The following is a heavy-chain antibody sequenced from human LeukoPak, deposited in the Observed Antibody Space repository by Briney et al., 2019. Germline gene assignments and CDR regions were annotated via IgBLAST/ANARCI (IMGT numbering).Heavy chain of an antibody. CDR2: IKQGGNEK. CDR3: ARGPNYGDRVDYFDY. J-gene: IGHJ4*02. D-gene: IGHD4-17*01. Sequence: PGGSLRLSCAASGFIFRNHWMSWVRQVPGRGLEWVAHIKQGGNEKHYVDSVEGGFTLSRDDSKNSLYLQMNSLRVDDSAVYYCARGPNYGDRVDYFDYWGQGTLVTVSS. CDR1: GFIFRNHW. V-gene: IGHV3-7*01.